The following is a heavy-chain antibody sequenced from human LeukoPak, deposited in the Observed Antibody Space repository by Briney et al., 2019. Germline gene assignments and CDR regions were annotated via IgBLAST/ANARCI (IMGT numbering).Heavy chain of an antibody. V-gene: IGHV3-7*01. CDR2: IKEDGSEK. CDR1: GFTFSNAW. D-gene: IGHD3-16*01. J-gene: IGHJ4*02. Sequence: GGSLRLSCVASGFTFSNAWMTWVRQAPGKGLEWVANIKEDGSEKYYVDSVEGRFTISRDNAKKSLYLQMNSLRAEDTAVYYCVRSYDRWGQGTLGTVSS. CDR3: VRSYDR.